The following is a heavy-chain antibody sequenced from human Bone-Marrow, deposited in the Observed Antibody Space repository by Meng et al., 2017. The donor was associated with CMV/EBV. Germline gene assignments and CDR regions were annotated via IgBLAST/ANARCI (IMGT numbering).Heavy chain of an antibody. J-gene: IGHJ6*02. CDR3: ARGGYDYYGMDV. D-gene: IGHD2-15*01. V-gene: IGHV4-39*01. CDR1: GGSISSSSYY. Sequence: SETLSLTCTVSGGSISSSSYYWGWIRQPPGKGLEWIGSIYYSGSTYYNPSLKSRVTISVDTSKNQFSLKLSSVTAADTAVYYCARGGYDYYGMDVWGQGTTVTVSS. CDR2: IYYSGST.